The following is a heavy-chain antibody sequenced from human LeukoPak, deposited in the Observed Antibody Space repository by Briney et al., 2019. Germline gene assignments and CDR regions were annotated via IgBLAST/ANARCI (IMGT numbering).Heavy chain of an antibody. CDR3: ARDLGQQLVRGFDY. V-gene: IGHV3-33*01. J-gene: IGHJ4*02. CDR2: IWYDGSNK. CDR1: GFTFSSYG. D-gene: IGHD6-13*01. Sequence: GGSLRLSCAASGFTFSSYGMHWVRQAPGKGLEWVAVIWYDGSNKYYADSVKGRFTISRDNSKNTLHLQMNSLRAEDTAVYYCARDLGQQLVRGFDYWGQGTLVTVSS.